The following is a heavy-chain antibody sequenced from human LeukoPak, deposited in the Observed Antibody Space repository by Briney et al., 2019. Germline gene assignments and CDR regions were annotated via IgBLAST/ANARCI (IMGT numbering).Heavy chain of an antibody. D-gene: IGHD3-3*01. J-gene: IGHJ5*01. Sequence: GGSLRLSCAASGFTFSTYAMSWVRQAPGKGLEWVSTFSGTGGSTFYADSVKGRFTISRDDSKNTLYLQMNSLRAEDTAVYYCAKLFWSGYSDSWGQGTLVTVSS. CDR2: FSGTGGST. CDR1: GFTFSTYA. V-gene: IGHV3-23*01. CDR3: AKLFWSGYSDS.